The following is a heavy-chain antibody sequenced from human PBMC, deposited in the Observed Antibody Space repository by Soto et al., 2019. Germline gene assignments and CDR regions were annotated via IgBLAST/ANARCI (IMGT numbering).Heavy chain of an antibody. J-gene: IGHJ3*02. CDR1: GGSVSSRFYY. CDR3: EGADSGNDYTGFQM. Sequence: PSQTLSLTCTVSGGSVSSRFYYYNWIRQPPGKGLEWIGYIYDSVTTNYNSSLESRLTISVDTSKNLFSLRLSSVTAADKAVYYCEGADSGNDYTGFQMWGQGKMVTV. D-gene: IGHD1-26*01. V-gene: IGHV4-61*01. CDR2: IYDSVTT.